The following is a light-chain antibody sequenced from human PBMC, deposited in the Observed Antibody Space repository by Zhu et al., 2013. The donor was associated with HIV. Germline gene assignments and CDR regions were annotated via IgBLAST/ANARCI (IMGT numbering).Light chain of an antibody. CDR3: QKYHSAPWT. Sequence: DIQMTQSPSSLSASVGDRVNITCRANQNIGSYFNWYQQRPGRAPKLLIYAASTLQSGVPSRFIGSGSGTDFTLTITSLQPEDFATYHCQKYHSAPWTFGQGTKVEIK. J-gene: IGKJ1*01. CDR1: QNIGSY. CDR2: AAS. V-gene: IGKV1-39*01.